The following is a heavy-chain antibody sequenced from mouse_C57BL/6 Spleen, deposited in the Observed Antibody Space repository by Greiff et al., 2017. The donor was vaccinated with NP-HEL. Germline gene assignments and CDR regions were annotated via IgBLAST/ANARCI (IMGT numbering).Heavy chain of an antibody. Sequence: QVQLQQSGPELVKPGASVKISCKASGYAFSSSWMNWVKQRPGKGLEWIGRIYPGDGDTNYNGKFKDKATLTADKSSSTAYMQLSSLTSEDSAVYFCARSEANWAFAYLDQGTLVTVSA. V-gene: IGHV1-82*01. CDR2: IYPGDGDT. D-gene: IGHD4-1*01. J-gene: IGHJ3*01. CDR1: GYAFSSSW. CDR3: ARSEANWAFAY.